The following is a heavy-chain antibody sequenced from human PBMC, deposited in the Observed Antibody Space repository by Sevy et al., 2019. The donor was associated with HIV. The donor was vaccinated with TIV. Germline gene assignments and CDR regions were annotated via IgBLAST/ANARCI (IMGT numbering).Heavy chain of an antibody. Sequence: GGSLRLSCTASGFTFGDYAMSWVRQAPGKGLEWVGFIRSKAYGGTTEYAASVKGRFTISRDDSKSIAYLQMNSLKTEDTAVYYCTRDQSDYGGNSPYYYYYRMDVWGQGTTVTVSS. V-gene: IGHV3-49*04. CDR2: IRSKAYGGTT. CDR1: GFTFGDYA. J-gene: IGHJ6*02. D-gene: IGHD4-17*01. CDR3: TRDQSDYGGNSPYYYYYRMDV.